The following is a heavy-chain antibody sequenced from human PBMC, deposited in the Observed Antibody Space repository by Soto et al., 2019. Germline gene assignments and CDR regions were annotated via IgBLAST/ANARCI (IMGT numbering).Heavy chain of an antibody. CDR2: ISGSGGST. CDR3: AAPRKGVEEAHFDY. V-gene: IGHV3-23*01. J-gene: IGHJ4*02. Sequence: GGSLRLSCAASGFTFSSYAMSWVRQAPGKGLEWVSAISGSGGSTYYADSVKGRFTISRDNSKNTLYLQMNSLRAEDTAVYYCAAPRKGVEEAHFDYWGQGTLVTVSS. CDR1: GFTFSSYA. D-gene: IGHD2-15*01.